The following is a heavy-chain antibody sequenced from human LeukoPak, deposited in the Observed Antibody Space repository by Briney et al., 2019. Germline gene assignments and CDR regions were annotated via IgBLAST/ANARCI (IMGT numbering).Heavy chain of an antibody. CDR3: ATVQGTVSGPLDI. CDR1: GYSISSGYY. J-gene: IGHJ4*02. D-gene: IGHD6-19*01. V-gene: IGHV4-38-2*02. CDR2: FYHSGST. Sequence: SETLSLTCTVSGYSISSGYYWGWVRQPPGKGLEWIVSFYHSGSTYYNPSLKSRVTISIDTSQNQFSLKLSSVTAADTAVYYCATVQGTVSGPLDIWGPGTLVTVSS.